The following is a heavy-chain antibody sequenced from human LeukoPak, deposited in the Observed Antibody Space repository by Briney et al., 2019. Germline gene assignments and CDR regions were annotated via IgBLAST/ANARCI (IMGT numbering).Heavy chain of an antibody. J-gene: IGHJ4*02. CDR2: INPNNGGT. Sequence: ASVKVSCKASGYTFTGYYIHWVRQAPGQGLEWMGWINPNNGGTNCAQKFQGWVTMTRDTSISTAYMELNRLTSDDTAVYSCARSGYSSSWYLDYWGQGTLVTVSS. CDR1: GYTFTGYY. V-gene: IGHV1-2*04. D-gene: IGHD6-13*01. CDR3: ARSGYSSSWYLDY.